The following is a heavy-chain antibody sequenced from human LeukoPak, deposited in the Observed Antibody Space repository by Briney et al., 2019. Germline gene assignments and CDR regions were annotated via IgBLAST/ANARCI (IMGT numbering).Heavy chain of an antibody. J-gene: IGHJ3*02. D-gene: IGHD6-6*01. Sequence: ASVKVSCKVSGYTLTELSMHWVRQAPGKGLEWMGGFDPEDGETIYAQKFQGRVTMTEDTSTDTAYMELSSLRSEDTAVYYCATALPLRYSSSLDAFDIWGQGTMVTVSS. V-gene: IGHV1-24*01. CDR2: FDPEDGET. CDR1: GYTLTELS. CDR3: ATALPLRYSSSLDAFDI.